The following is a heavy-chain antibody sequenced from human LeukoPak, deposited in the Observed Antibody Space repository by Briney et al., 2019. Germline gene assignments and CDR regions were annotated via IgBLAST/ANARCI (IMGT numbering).Heavy chain of an antibody. D-gene: IGHD3-22*01. V-gene: IGHV3-20*04. CDR2: INWNGGST. Sequence: PGGPLRLPCAASGFTFDDYGMSWVRQAPGKGLEWVSGINWNGGSTGYADSVKGRFTISRDNAKNSLYLQMNSLRAEDTALYYCARTYYYDSSPFDYWGQGTLVTVSS. CDR3: ARTYYYDSSPFDY. CDR1: GFTFDDYG. J-gene: IGHJ4*02.